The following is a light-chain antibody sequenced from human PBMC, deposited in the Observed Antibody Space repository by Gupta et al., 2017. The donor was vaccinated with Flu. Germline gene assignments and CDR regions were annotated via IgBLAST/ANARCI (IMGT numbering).Light chain of an antibody. CDR2: DGY. Sequence: SVHWSQQKPGQAPVLVADDGYDRPSGIPDRFYGSKATLTISRVEVGDEADYYCHVWDTVNDVYVFGPGTKLTVL. CDR3: HVWDTVNDVYV. J-gene: IGLJ1*01. CDR1: S. V-gene: IGLV3-21*02.